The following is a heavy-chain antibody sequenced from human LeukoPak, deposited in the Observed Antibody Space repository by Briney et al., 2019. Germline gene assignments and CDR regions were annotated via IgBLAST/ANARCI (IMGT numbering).Heavy chain of an antibody. V-gene: IGHV1-46*03. CDR3: ARYFGDLGVTDY. J-gene: IGHJ4*02. D-gene: IGHD3-3*01. CDR1: GYTFTSYY. CDR2: INPSGGST. Sequence: ASVKVSCKASGYTFTSYYMHWVRQGPGQGLECMGIINPSGGSTSYAQKFQGRVTMTRDTSTSTVYMELSSLRSEDTAVYYCARYFGDLGVTDYWGQGTLVTVSS.